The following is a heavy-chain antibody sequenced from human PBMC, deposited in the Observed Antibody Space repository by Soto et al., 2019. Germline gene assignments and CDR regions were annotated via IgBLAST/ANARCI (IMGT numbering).Heavy chain of an antibody. Sequence: VGSLRLSCAASGFTFSSYAMSWVRQAPGKGLEWVSAISGSGGSTYYADSVKGRFTISRDNSKNTLYLQMNSLRAGDTAVYYCAKTAGYCSSTSCLQFDYWGQGTLVTVSS. CDR2: ISGSGGST. J-gene: IGHJ4*02. D-gene: IGHD2-2*01. CDR3: AKTAGYCSSTSCLQFDY. V-gene: IGHV3-23*01. CDR1: GFTFSSYA.